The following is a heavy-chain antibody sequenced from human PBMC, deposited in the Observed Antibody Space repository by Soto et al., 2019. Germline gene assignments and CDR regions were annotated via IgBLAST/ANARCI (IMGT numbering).Heavy chain of an antibody. CDR1: GGSISSSSYY. J-gene: IGHJ6*02. D-gene: IGHD6-13*01. V-gene: IGHV4-39*07. CDR3: ARQGFSKHYFYAADV. Sequence: SETLSLTCTVSGGSISSSSYYWGWIRQPPGKGLEWIGSIYYSGSTYYNPSLKSRVTISADRSTNTAFLHLRSLEASDTATYFCARQGFSKHYFYAADVWGQGTTVTVSS. CDR2: IYYSGST.